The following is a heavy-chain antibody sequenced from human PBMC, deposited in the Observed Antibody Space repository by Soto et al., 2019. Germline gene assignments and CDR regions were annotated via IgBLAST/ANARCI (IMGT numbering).Heavy chain of an antibody. CDR3: ARAGVGIAAAVKAFPT. D-gene: IGHD6-13*01. Sequence: PSETLSLTCTVSGGSISSYYWSWIRQPPGKGLEWIGYIYYSGSTNYNPSLKSRVTISVDTSKNQFSLKLSSVTAADTAVYYCARAGVGIAAAVKAFPTWRQGKLVTVAS. V-gene: IGHV4-59*01. CDR2: IYYSGST. CDR1: GGSISSYY. J-gene: IGHJ3*02.